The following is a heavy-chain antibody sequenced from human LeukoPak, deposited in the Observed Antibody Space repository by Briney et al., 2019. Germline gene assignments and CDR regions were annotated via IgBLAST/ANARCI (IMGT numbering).Heavy chain of an antibody. J-gene: IGHJ5*02. CDR1: GYSISSGYY. V-gene: IGHV4-38-2*01. Sequence: SETLSLTCAVSGYSISSGYYWGWIRQPPGKGLEWIGSIYHSGSTYYNPFLKSRVTISVDTSKNQFSLKLSSVTAADTAVYYCARHSGRIAAAGTDWFDPWGQGTLVTVSS. CDR3: ARHSGRIAAAGTDWFDP. D-gene: IGHD6-13*01. CDR2: IYHSGST.